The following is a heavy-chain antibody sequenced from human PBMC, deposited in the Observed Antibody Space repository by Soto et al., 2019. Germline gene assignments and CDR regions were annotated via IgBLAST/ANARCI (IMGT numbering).Heavy chain of an antibody. CDR3: ARPHYDILTGPDAFDI. V-gene: IGHV5-51*01. Sequence: PGESLKISCKGSGYSFTSYWIGWVCQMPGKGLEWMGIIYPGDSDTRYSPSFQGQVTISADKSISTAYLQWSSLKASDTAMYYCARPHYDILTGPDAFDIWGQGTMVTVS. CDR1: GYSFTSYW. D-gene: IGHD3-9*01. J-gene: IGHJ3*02. CDR2: IYPGDSDT.